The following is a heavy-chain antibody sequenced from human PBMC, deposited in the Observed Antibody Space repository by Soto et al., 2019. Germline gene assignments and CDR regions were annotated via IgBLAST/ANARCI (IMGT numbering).Heavy chain of an antibody. CDR3: ARWAKDYSSSWYWYNWHDDAFDI. CDR1: GDSVSSNSAA. D-gene: IGHD6-13*01. V-gene: IGHV6-1*01. Sequence: SQTLSLTCAISGDSVSSNSAAWNWIRQSPSRGLEWLGRTYYRSKWYNDYAVSVKSRITINPDTSKNQFSLQLNSVTPEDTAVYYCARWAKDYSSSWYWYNWHDDAFDIWGQGTMVTVSS. CDR2: TYYRSKWYN. J-gene: IGHJ3*02.